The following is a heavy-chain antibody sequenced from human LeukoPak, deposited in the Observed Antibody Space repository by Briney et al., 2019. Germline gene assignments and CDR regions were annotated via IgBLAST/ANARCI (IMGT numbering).Heavy chain of an antibody. J-gene: IGHJ1*01. CDR2: VSYDGTNK. CDR3: ARDSGTNGYYFEYFHH. CDR1: GFTFSNYA. V-gene: IGHV3-30-3*01. D-gene: IGHD3-22*01. Sequence: SGGSLRLSCAASGFTFSNYAMHWVRQAPGEGLEWVAVVSYDGTNKYSADSVKGRFTISRDNSKNTVYLQMNSLRPEDTAVYYCARDSGTNGYYFEYFHHWGQGTLVTVSS.